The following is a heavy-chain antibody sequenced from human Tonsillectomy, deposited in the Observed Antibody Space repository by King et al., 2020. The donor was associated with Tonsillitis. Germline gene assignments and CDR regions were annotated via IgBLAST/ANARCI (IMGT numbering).Heavy chain of an antibody. CDR2: INPNSGGT. V-gene: IGHV1-2*02. CDR1: GYTFTVYY. D-gene: IGHD1-14*01. Sequence: VQLVESGAEVKKPGASVKVSCKASGYTFTVYYMHWGRQAPGQWLAWMGWINPNSGGTNYAQKFQGRVTMTRDTSISTAYMERSRLRSDDTAVYYCARVGIWYYYGMDVWGQGTTVTVSS. J-gene: IGHJ6*02. CDR3: ARVGIWYYYGMDV.